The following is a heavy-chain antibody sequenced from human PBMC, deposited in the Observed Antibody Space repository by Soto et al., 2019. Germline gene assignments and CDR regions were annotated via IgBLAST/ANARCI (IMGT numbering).Heavy chain of an antibody. Sequence: QVQLVESGGGVVQPGRSLRLSCAASGFSFSSYAMHWVRQAPGKGLEWVAVISYDGSNKYYADSVKGRFTISGDNSKKTLYLQMNSLRAEDTAVYYCARDKSDLRFLEWSYYFDYWGQGTLVTVSS. D-gene: IGHD3-3*01. CDR3: ARDKSDLRFLEWSYYFDY. CDR2: ISYDGSNK. V-gene: IGHV3-30-3*01. J-gene: IGHJ4*02. CDR1: GFSFSSYA.